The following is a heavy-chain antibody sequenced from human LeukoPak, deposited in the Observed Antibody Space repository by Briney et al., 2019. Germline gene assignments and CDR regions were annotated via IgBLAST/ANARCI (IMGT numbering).Heavy chain of an antibody. CDR1: GYTFTSYG. CDR2: ISAYNGNT. CDR3: ARDGPNHYDSSGYGY. V-gene: IGHV1-18*01. D-gene: IGHD3-22*01. Sequence: ASVKVSCKASGYTFTSYGISLVRQAPGQGLEWMGWISAYNGNTNYAQKLQGRVTMTTDTSTSTAYMELRSLRSDDTAVYYCARDGPNHYDSSGYGYWGQGTLVTVSS. J-gene: IGHJ4*02.